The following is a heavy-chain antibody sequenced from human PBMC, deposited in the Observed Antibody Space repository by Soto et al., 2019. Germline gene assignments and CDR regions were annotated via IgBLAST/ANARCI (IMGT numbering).Heavy chain of an antibody. D-gene: IGHD3-22*01. Sequence: QVQLVQSGAEVRKPGSSVKVSCKASGGTFSRHAISWVRQAPGQGLEWMGGIIPIFGTANHAQKFQGRVRIIADKSRSTVYMELSSLRSEDTAMFYCARGWGYDSNDYYYAYWGQGTLVIVSS. CDR1: GGTFSRHA. V-gene: IGHV1-69*06. CDR3: ARGWGYDSNDYYYAY. CDR2: IIPIFGTA. J-gene: IGHJ4*02.